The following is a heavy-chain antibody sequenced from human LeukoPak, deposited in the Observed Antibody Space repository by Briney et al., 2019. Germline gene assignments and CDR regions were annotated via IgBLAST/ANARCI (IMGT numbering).Heavy chain of an antibody. D-gene: IGHD6-13*01. Sequence: GGSLRLSCAASGFTFDDYGMSWVRQAPGKGLEWVSGINWNGGSTGYADSVRGRFTISRDNAKNSLYLQMNSLRAEDTALYYCARDGSSGWYGGDFDYWGQGTLVTVSS. CDR2: INWNGGST. CDR3: ARDGSSGWYGGDFDY. CDR1: GFTFDDYG. V-gene: IGHV3-20*04. J-gene: IGHJ4*02.